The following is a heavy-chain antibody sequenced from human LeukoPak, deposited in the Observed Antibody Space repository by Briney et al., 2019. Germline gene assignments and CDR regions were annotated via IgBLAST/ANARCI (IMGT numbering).Heavy chain of an antibody. CDR2: IKQDGSEK. CDR3: ARDTCSGGSCYFDY. Sequence: GGSLRLSCAASGFTFSRYWMSWVRQAPGKGLEWVANIKQDGSEKYYVDSVKGRFTISRDNAKNSLYLQMNSLRAEDTAVYYCARDTCSGGSCYFDYWGQGTLVTVSS. V-gene: IGHV3-7*01. J-gene: IGHJ4*02. CDR1: GFTFSRYW. D-gene: IGHD2-15*01.